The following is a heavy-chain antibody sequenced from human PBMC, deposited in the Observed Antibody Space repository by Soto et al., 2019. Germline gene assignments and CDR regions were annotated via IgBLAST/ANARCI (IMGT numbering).Heavy chain of an antibody. J-gene: IGHJ4*02. D-gene: IGHD2-21*02. V-gene: IGHV4-30-2*06. CDR3: ASSRVVTTDFDY. Sequence: QLQLQESGSRLVKPSQTLSLTCAVSGGSISRAGYSWSWIRQSPGKGLEWIGYIYNSGSTFYNPSLKSRLPISVDRSKNQLSLQLNSVTAADTAVYYCASSRVVTTDFDYWGQGTLVTVSS. CDR2: IYNSGST. CDR1: GGSISRAGYS.